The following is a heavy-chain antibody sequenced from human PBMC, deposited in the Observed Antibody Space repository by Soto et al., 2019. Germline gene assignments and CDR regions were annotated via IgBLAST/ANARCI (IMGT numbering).Heavy chain of an antibody. J-gene: IGHJ4*02. D-gene: IGHD5-12*01. CDR3: AGARDGYNFLYEPT. CDR1: GFTVSNNY. CDR2: SYSGGST. Sequence: SVGSLRLSCVASGFTVSNNYMSWVRQAPGKGLEWVSVSYSGGSTDYADSVKGRFTISRDNSKNTLYLQMNSLRADDTAVYYCAGARDGYNFLYEPTWGQGTLVTVSS. V-gene: IGHV3-53*01.